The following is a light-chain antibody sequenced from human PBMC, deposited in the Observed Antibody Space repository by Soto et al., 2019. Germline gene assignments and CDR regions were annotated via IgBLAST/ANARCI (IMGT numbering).Light chain of an antibody. CDR2: DVS. CDR1: SNDVGAYNY. J-gene: IGLJ3*02. CDR3: SSYTSTSIYVL. Sequence: QSVLTQPASVSGSPGQSITISCTGTSNDVGAYNYVSWYQHHPGKAPQLIIYDVSNRPSGVSNRFSGSKSGNTASLTISGLQAEDESDYYCSSYTSTSIYVLFGGGTKLTVL. V-gene: IGLV2-14*03.